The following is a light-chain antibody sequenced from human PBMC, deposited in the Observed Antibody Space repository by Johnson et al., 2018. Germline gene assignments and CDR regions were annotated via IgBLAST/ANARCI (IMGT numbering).Light chain of an antibody. Sequence: QSVLTQPPSVSAAPGQKVTISCSGSSSNIGNNYVSWYQQLPGTAPKLLIYENNKRPSGTPERFSGSKSGPSATMGITGLQTGAEADYYGGTWDSSLSAGNVFGTGTKVTVL. V-gene: IGLV1-51*02. CDR3: GTWDSSLSAGNV. CDR1: SSNIGNNY. CDR2: ENN. J-gene: IGLJ1*01.